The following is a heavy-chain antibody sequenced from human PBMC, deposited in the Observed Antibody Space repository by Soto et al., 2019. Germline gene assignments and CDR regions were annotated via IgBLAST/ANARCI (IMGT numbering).Heavy chain of an antibody. CDR1: GGTFSNYA. CDR2: IMPIFGRP. V-gene: IGHV1-69*12. J-gene: IGHJ6*02. CDR3: AIWVTEAGIGVCYYYGMDV. D-gene: IGHD6-19*01. Sequence: QVQLVQSGAEVKKPGSSVKVSCKASGGTFSNYAFSWVREAPGQGLEWLGGIMPIFGRPDYAQKFRDRVTITADESTSSAHMELSSLRSEDTAVYYCAIWVTEAGIGVCYYYGMDVWGQGTTVTVSS.